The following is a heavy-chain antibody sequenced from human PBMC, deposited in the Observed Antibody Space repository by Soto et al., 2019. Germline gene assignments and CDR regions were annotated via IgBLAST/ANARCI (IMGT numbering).Heavy chain of an antibody. D-gene: IGHD6-13*01. CDR3: ARYYVGYSSSWYVAGY. J-gene: IGHJ4*02. V-gene: IGHV4-39*01. CDR2: IYYSGST. CDR1: GGSISSSSYY. Sequence: PSETLSLTCTVSGGSISSSSYYWGWIRQPPGKGLEWIGSIYYSGSTYYNPSLKSRVTISVDTSKNQFSLKLSSVTAADTAVYYCARYYVGYSSSWYVAGYWGQRTLVTVSS.